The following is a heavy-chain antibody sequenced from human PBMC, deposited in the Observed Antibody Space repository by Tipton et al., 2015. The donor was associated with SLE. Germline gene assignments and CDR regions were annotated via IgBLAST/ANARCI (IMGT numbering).Heavy chain of an antibody. V-gene: IGHV4-38-2*02. CDR2: IYHSGST. CDR3: ARDYYDSSGYYYPTPAFDI. D-gene: IGHD3-22*01. J-gene: IGHJ3*02. CDR1: GYSISSGYY. Sequence: TLSLTCVVSGYSISSGYYWGWIRQPPGKGLEWIGSIYHSGSTYYNPSLKSRVTISVDTSKNQFSLKLSSVTAADTAVYYCARDYYDSSGYYYPTPAFDIWGQGTMVTVSS.